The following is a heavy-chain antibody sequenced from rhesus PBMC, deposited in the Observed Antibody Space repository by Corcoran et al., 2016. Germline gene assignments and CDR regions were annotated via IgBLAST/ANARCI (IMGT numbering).Heavy chain of an antibody. J-gene: IGHJ4*01. CDR2: ISGSGAST. Sequence: QLQLQESGPGLVKPSETLSLTCAVSGGSISSNYWSWIRQSPGKGLEWIGRISGSGASTDYNPARKSRVTISTDTSKNQVSLKLSSVTAADTAVYYCAILQAYYFDYWGQGVLVTVSS. CDR3: AILQAYYFDY. V-gene: IGHV4-173*01. D-gene: IGHD1-44*01. CDR1: GGSISSNY.